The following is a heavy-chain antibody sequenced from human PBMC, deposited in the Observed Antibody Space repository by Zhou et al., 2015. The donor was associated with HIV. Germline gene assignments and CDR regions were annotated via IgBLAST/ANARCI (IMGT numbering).Heavy chain of an antibody. V-gene: IGHV1-69*01. CDR3: ASPRDGYNSFPVD. J-gene: IGHJ4*02. CDR2: FIPPFATA. Sequence: QVQLVQSGAEVKKPGASVKVSCKASGYTFTSYYIHWVRQAPGQGLEWMGGFIPPFATAHYAQKFQGRATITADESTNTAYMELSSLRSEDTAVYYCASPRDGYNSFPVDWGQGTLVTVSS. CDR1: GYTFTSYY. D-gene: IGHD5-24*01.